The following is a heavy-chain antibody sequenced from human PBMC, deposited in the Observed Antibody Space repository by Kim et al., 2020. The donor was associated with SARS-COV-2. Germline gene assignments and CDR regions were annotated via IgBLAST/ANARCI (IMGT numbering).Heavy chain of an antibody. D-gene: IGHD6-13*01. V-gene: IGHV5-51*01. CDR3: ARPQQPRTDAFDI. CDR2: IYPGDSDT. CDR1: GYSFTSYW. Sequence: GESLKISCKGSGYSFTSYWIGWVRQMPGKGLEWMGIIYPGDSDTRYSPSFQGQVTISADKSISTAYLQWSSLKASDTAMYYCARPQQPRTDAFDIWGQGTMVTVSS. J-gene: IGHJ3*02.